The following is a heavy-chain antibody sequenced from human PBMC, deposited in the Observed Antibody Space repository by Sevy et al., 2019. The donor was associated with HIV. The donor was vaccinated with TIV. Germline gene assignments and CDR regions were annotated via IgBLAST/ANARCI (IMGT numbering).Heavy chain of an antibody. CDR3: ATPRGSDWYEGTGGYFDL. V-gene: IGHV4-39*01. Sequence: SETLSLAYTVSGGSISRSSYYWGWIRQPPGKGLEWIGSIYSTGSTSYNPSLKSRVTLSADTSKNQVSLKLDSVSAADTAVYYCATPRGSDWYEGTGGYFDLWGRGALVTVSS. D-gene: IGHD6-19*01. CDR2: IYSTGST. J-gene: IGHJ2*01. CDR1: GGSISRSSYY.